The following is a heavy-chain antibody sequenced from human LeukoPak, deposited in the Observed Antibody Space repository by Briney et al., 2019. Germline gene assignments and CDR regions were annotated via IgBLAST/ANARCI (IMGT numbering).Heavy chain of an antibody. CDR1: GFDFQNHV. CDR3: ARDGGYDFWSGYYQDY. CDR2: ISYDANIGSNK. V-gene: IGHV3-30-3*01. Sequence: GGSLRLSCAASGFDFQNHVIHWVRQVPGKGLEWVALISYDANIGSNKYYADSVKGRFTISRDNSKNTLYLQMNSLRAEDTAVYYCARDGGYDFWSGYYQDYWGQGTLVTVSS. D-gene: IGHD3-3*01. J-gene: IGHJ4*02.